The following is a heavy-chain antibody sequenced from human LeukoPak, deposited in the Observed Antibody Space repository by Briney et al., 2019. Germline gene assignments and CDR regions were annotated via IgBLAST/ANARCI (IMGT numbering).Heavy chain of an antibody. D-gene: IGHD4-17*01. CDR3: TKDKGYGDYYYYYGMDV. CDR1: GFSFSNYG. J-gene: IGHJ6*02. Sequence: GRSLRLFCAASGFSFSNYGMHLVREAPGKGLEWVTGISYDGTSQYYADSVKGRFTISRDNSRNTMFLQMNSRRAEDTALYYCTKDKGYGDYYYYYGMDVWGQGTTVTVSS. V-gene: IGHV3-30*18. CDR2: ISYDGTSQ.